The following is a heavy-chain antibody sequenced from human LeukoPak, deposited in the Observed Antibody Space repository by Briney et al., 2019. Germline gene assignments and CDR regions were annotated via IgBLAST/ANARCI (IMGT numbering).Heavy chain of an antibody. V-gene: IGHV1-8*03. Sequence: GASVKVSCKASGYTFTSYDINWVRQATGQGLEWMGWMNPNSGNTGYAQKFQGRVTITRNTSISTAYMELSSLRSEDTAVYYCARAYCSSTSCYDRFDPWGQGTLVTVSS. CDR1: GYTFTSYD. CDR2: MNPNSGNT. CDR3: ARAYCSSTSCYDRFDP. J-gene: IGHJ5*02. D-gene: IGHD2-2*01.